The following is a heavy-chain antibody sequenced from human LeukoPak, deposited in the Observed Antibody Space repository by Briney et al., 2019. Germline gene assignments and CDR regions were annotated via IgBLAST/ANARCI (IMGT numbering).Heavy chain of an antibody. CDR3: ARVRTRNYYDSSGYYID. Sequence: GGSLRLSCAASGFTFSSYSMNWVRQAPGKGLEWVSSISSSSSYIYYADSVKGRFTISRDNAKNSLYLQMNSLRAEDTAVYYCARVRTRNYYDSSGYYIDWGQGTLVTVSS. CDR1: GFTFSSYS. CDR2: ISSSSSYI. J-gene: IGHJ4*02. V-gene: IGHV3-21*01. D-gene: IGHD3-22*01.